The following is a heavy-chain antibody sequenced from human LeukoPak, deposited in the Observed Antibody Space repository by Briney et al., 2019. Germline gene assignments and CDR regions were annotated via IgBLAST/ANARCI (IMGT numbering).Heavy chain of an antibody. V-gene: IGHV3-53*01. D-gene: IGHD3-9*01. CDR1: EFSVGSNY. CDR2: IYSGGST. J-gene: IGHJ4*02. CDR3: AKAANYDILTGYYLDY. Sequence: GGSLRLSCAASEFSVGSNYMTWVRQAPGKGLEWVSLIYSGGSTYYADSVKGRFTISRDNAKNTLYLQMNSLRAEDTAIYYCAKAANYDILTGYYLDYWGQGTLVTVSS.